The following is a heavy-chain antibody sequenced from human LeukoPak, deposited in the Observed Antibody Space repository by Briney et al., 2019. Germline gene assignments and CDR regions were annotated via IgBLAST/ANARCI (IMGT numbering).Heavy chain of an antibody. J-gene: IGHJ6*03. Sequence: SETLSLTCIVSGGSIGTYYWSWIRQSPGKGLEWIGYIYVTGSTRYNPYLQSRVTISVDTSRNQFFLKMSSVTAADTAVYYCARHIGGGIEDMDVWGTGTKVTVSS. CDR1: GGSIGTYY. CDR3: ARHIGGGIEDMDV. V-gene: IGHV4-59*08. CDR2: IYVTGST. D-gene: IGHD3-16*02.